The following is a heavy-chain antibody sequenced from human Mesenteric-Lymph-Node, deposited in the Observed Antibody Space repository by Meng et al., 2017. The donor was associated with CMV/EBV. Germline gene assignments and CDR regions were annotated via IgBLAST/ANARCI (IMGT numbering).Heavy chain of an antibody. J-gene: IGHJ4*02. V-gene: IGHV1-69*10. D-gene: IGHD3-10*01. CDR3: RVTMVRGVISRGGYYFDY. Sequence: SVKVSCKASGGTFSSYAISWVRQAPGQGLEWMGGIIPILGIANYAQKFQGRVTITADKSTSTAYMELSSLRSEDTAVYYCRVTMVRGVISRGGYYFDYWGQGTLVTVSS. CDR2: IIPILGIA. CDR1: GGTFSSYA.